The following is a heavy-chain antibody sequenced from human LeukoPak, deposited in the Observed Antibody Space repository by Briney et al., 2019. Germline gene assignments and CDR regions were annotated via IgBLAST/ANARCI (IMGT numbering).Heavy chain of an antibody. Sequence: GGSLRLSCAASGFTFSSYWMSWVRQAPGKGLEWVANIKQDGSEKYYMDSVKGRFTISRDNAKNSLYLQMNSLRAEDTAVYYCARDYRGYYDFWSGYQYFDYWGQGTLVTVSS. CDR1: GFTFSSYW. CDR3: ARDYRGYYDFWSGYQYFDY. J-gene: IGHJ4*02. D-gene: IGHD3-3*01. V-gene: IGHV3-7*03. CDR2: IKQDGSEK.